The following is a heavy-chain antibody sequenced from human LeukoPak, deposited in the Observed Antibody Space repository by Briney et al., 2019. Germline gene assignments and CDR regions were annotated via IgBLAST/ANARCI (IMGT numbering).Heavy chain of an antibody. D-gene: IGHD6-6*01. CDR3: ARDTAARRPFDY. CDR2: ISSSSSYI. Sequence: GASLRLSCAASGFTFSSYSMNWVRQAPGKGLEWVSSISSSSSYIYYADSVKGRFTISRDNAKNSLYLQMNSLRAEDTAVYYCARDTAARRPFDYWGQGTLVTVSS. J-gene: IGHJ4*02. CDR1: GFTFSSYS. V-gene: IGHV3-21*01.